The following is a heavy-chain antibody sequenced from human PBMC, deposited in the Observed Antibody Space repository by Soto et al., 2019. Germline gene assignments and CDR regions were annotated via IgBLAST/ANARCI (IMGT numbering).Heavy chain of an antibody. V-gene: IGHV4-34*01. Sequence: QVQLQQWGAGLLKPSETLSLTCAVYGGSFSGYYWSWIRQPPVKGLEWIGEINHSGSTNYNPSLKSRVTISVDTSKNQFSLKLSSVTAADTAVYYCARDGSRDGAFDYWGQGTLVTVSS. CDR1: GGSFSGYY. J-gene: IGHJ4*02. CDR2: INHSGST. D-gene: IGHD2-2*01. CDR3: ARDGSRDGAFDY.